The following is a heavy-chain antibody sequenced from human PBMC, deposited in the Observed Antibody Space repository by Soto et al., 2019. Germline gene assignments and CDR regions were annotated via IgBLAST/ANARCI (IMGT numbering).Heavy chain of an antibody. D-gene: IGHD4-4*01. CDR1: GYTFTSYA. Sequence: GASVKVSCKASGYTFTSYAMNWVRQAPGQGLEWMGWINTNTGNPTYAQGFTGRFVFSLDTSVSTAYLQICSLKAEDTAVYYCARDSGEATATEGAAFDICGQGTMVTVSS. CDR3: ARDSGEATATEGAAFDI. V-gene: IGHV7-4-1*01. J-gene: IGHJ3*02. CDR2: INTNTGNP.